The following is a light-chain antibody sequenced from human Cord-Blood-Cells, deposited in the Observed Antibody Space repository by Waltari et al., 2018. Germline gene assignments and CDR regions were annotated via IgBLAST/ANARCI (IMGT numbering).Light chain of an antibody. CDR1: QGISSS. Sequence: IQLTHSLSSLSASVGGRVTITCRASQGISSSVDWYQQKPEKAPKLLIYAASSLQTGVPSRFSGSGSGTYVTLTISSLQPEEFATYDCQQLKRYHMYTFGQGTKLEIK. CDR3: QQLKRYHMYT. CDR2: AAS. J-gene: IGKJ2*01. V-gene: IGKV1-9*01.